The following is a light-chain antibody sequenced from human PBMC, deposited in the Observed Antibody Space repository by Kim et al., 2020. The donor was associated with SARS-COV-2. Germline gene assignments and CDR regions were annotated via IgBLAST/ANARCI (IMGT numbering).Light chain of an antibody. CDR3: QTWGTGIIV. V-gene: IGLV4-69*01. CDR2: LNTDGTH. CDR1: SGHSSSA. Sequence: ASVKLTCTLSSGHSSSAIAWHQQQPEKGPRFLMKLNTDGTHNRGDGTPDRFSGSSAGTERYLTIANLQSEDEADYYCQTWGTGIIVFGGGTQLTVL. J-gene: IGLJ3*02.